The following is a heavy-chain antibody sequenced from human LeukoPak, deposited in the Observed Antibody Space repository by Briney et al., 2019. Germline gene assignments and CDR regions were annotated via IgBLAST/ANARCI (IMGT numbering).Heavy chain of an antibody. CDR2: ISAYNGNT. D-gene: IGHD3-22*01. J-gene: IGHJ5*02. CDR3: ARDLSSGYYGWFDP. V-gene: IGHV1-18*01. CDR1: GYTFTSYG. Sequence: RASVKVSCKASGYTFTSYGISWVRQAPGQGLEWMGWISAYNGNTNYAQKLQGRVTMTTDTSTSTAYMELRSLRSDDTAVYYCARDLSSGYYGWFDPWGQGTLVTVSS.